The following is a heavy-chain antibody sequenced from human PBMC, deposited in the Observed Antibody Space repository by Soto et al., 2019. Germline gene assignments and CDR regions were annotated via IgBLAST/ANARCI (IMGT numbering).Heavy chain of an antibody. V-gene: IGHV1-18*04. CDR1: GYTFTSYG. J-gene: IGHJ4*02. Sequence: AAVKVACKASGYTFTSYGISWVRQAPGQGLEWMGWISAYNGNTNYAQKLQGRVTMTTDTSTSTAYMELRSLRSDDTAVYYCAREGNGYNQIPFDYWGQGTLVTVSS. CDR3: AREGNGYNQIPFDY. CDR2: ISAYNGNT. D-gene: IGHD5-12*01.